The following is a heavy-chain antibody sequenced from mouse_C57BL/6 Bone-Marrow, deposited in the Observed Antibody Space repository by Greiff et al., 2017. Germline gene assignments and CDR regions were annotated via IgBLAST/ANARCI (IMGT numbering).Heavy chain of an antibody. CDR2: IYPGSGNT. CDR3: ANAYYFDY. J-gene: IGHJ2*01. V-gene: IGHV1-66*01. CDR1: GYSFTSYY. Sequence: VQLQQSGPELVKPGASVKISCKASGYSFTSYYIHWVKQRPGQGLEWIGWIYPGSGNTKYKEKFKVKATLTADTSSSTAYMQLSSLTSEYSAVYYCANAYYFDYWGQGTTLTVSS.